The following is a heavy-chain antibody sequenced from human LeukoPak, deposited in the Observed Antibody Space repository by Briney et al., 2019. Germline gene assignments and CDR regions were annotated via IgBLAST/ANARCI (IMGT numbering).Heavy chain of an antibody. CDR3: ARVLKGDRAWFDP. Sequence: SETLSLTCAVSGVSISSSNSYWGWIRQPPGKGLEWIGSIYYSGNTYYNASLKSRVTISVDTSKNQFSLKLSSVTAADTAVYYCARVLKGDRAWFDPWGQGTLVTVSS. D-gene: IGHD2-21*02. CDR2: IYYSGNT. V-gene: IGHV4-39*07. CDR1: GVSISSSNSY. J-gene: IGHJ5*02.